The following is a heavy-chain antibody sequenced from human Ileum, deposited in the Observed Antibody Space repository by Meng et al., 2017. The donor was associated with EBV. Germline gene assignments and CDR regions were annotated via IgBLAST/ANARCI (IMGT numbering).Heavy chain of an antibody. CDR2: ISQRGINT. CDR3: AKRVTTHVTWAFDY. Sequence: VQLSVLGGVLVGPGVSLRLSLAASGFTFNIYAMTWARQAPGKGLEWLSVISQRGINTHYADSVRGRLTVSIDDSENTLYLQMTDLRAEDTAVYYCAKRVTTHVTWAFDYWGQGTLVTVSS. V-gene: IGHV3-23*01. CDR1: GFTFNIYA. D-gene: IGHD4-17*01. J-gene: IGHJ4*02.